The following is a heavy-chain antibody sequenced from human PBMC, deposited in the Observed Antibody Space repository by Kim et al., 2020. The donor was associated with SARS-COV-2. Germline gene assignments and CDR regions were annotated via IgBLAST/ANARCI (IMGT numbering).Heavy chain of an antibody. J-gene: IGHJ4*02. V-gene: IGHV3-23*01. D-gene: IGHD3-10*01. CDR3: AKSRGRVPWGEQLDY. CDR2: ISGSGGST. Sequence: GGSLRLSCAASGFTFSSYAMSWVRQAPGKGLEWVSAISGSGGSTYYADSVKGRFTISRDNSKNTLYLQMNSLRAEDTAVYYCAKSRGRVPWGEQLDYWGQGTLVTVSS. CDR1: GFTFSSYA.